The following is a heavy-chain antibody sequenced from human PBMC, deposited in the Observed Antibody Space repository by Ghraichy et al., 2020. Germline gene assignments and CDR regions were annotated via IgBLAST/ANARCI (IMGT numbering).Heavy chain of an antibody. J-gene: IGHJ6*02. V-gene: IGHV3-21*01. CDR1: GFTFSSYS. Sequence: GGSLRLSCAASGFTFSSYSMNWVRQAPGRGLEWVSSISSSTSHIYYADSVKGRFTISRDNAENSLYLQINSLRAEDTAVYYCARGTHTSDVYYNMHVWGQGTPVNVSS. CDR2: ISSSTSHI. CDR3: ARGTHTSDVYYNMHV.